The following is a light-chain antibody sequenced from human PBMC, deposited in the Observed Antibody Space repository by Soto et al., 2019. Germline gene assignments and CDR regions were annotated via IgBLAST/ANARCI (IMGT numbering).Light chain of an antibody. CDR3: QQRSNWPPIT. V-gene: IGKV3-11*01. CDR1: QSVSSY. CDR2: DAS. J-gene: IGKJ5*01. Sequence: PGERATLSCRASQSVSSYLAWYQQKPGQAPRLLIYDASNRATGIPARFSGGGSGTDFTLTTDNLEPEDFAIYYCQQRSNWPPITFGQGTRLEIK.